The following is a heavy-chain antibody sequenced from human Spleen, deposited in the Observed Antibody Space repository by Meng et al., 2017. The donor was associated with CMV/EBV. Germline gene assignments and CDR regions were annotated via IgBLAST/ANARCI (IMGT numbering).Heavy chain of an antibody. V-gene: IGHV4-59*08. CDR1: GGSISTYY. CDR2: IYFNGST. Sequence: GSLRLSCTVSGGSISTYYWTWVRQPPGKGLDWIGCIYFNGSTNYNPSLKSRVTISLDTSKKQFSLKLKSLTAADTAVYYCARPRCEGYYYGMDVWGQGTTVTVSS. J-gene: IGHJ6*02. CDR3: ARPRCEGYYYGMDV.